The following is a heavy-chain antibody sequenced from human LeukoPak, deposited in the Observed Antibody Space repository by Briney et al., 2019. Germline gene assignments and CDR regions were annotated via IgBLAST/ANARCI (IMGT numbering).Heavy chain of an antibody. CDR1: GFTFSSYS. D-gene: IGHD3-22*01. V-gene: IGHV3-21*01. Sequence: GGSLRLSCAASGFTFSSYSMNWVRQAPGKGLEWVSSISSSSSYIYYADSVKGRFTISRDNAKNSLYLQMNSLRAEDTAVYYCVKGPNYYDSSGYIWDAFDIWGQGTMVTVSS. J-gene: IGHJ3*02. CDR3: VKGPNYYDSSGYIWDAFDI. CDR2: ISSSSSYI.